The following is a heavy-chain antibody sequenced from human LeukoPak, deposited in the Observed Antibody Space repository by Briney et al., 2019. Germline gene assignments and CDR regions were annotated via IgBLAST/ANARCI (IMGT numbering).Heavy chain of an antibody. CDR2: IWYDGSNK. V-gene: IGHV3-33*01. Sequence: GGSLRLSCAASGFTFSSYGMHWVRQAPGKGLEWVAVIWYDGSNKYYADSVKGRFTISRDTSKNTLYLQMNSLRAEDTALYYCARDIRDSSGYYYYFDNWGQGTLVTVSS. J-gene: IGHJ4*02. D-gene: IGHD3-22*01. CDR1: GFTFSSYG. CDR3: ARDIRDSSGYYYYFDN.